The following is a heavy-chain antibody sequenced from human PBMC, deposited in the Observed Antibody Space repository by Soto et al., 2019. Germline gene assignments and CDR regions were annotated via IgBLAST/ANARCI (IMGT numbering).Heavy chain of an antibody. J-gene: IGHJ4*02. Sequence: PSETLSLTCTVSGDSLSTYYWSWIRQPAGERLEWIGRIHDTGRTNYNPSLKSRVTMSVDTSKNQFSLRANSVTAADTAVYYCARESVSGTYRFDSWGQGTLVTVS. D-gene: IGHD3-16*02. CDR1: GDSLSTYY. CDR3: ARESVSGTYRFDS. CDR2: IHDTGRT. V-gene: IGHV4-4*07.